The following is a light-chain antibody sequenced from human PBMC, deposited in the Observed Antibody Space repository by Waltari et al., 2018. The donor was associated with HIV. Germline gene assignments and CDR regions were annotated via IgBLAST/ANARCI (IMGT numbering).Light chain of an antibody. CDR3: SSYAGSNNLL. Sequence: QSALTQPPSASGSPGQSVTISCTGTSSDVGGYNYVSWYQQHPGKAPKLMIYEVSRRASGVPDRFSGSKSGNTASLTVAGLQDEDEADYYCSSYAGSNNLLFGGGTKLTVL. CDR2: EVS. CDR1: SSDVGGYNY. V-gene: IGLV2-8*01. J-gene: IGLJ2*01.